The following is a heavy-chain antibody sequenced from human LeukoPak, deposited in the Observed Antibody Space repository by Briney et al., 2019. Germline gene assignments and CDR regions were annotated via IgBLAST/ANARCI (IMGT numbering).Heavy chain of an antibody. CDR1: GGSFSGYY. Sequence: SETLSLTCAVYGGSFSGYYWSWIRQPPEKGLEWIGSLYYTGSTYNNPSLKSRVTISVDTSKNQFSLKLSSVTAADTAIYYCARERFTVVVTATQGYFDFWGQGTLVTVSS. J-gene: IGHJ4*02. V-gene: IGHV4-34*11. D-gene: IGHD2-21*02. CDR2: LYYTGST. CDR3: ARERFTVVVTATQGYFDF.